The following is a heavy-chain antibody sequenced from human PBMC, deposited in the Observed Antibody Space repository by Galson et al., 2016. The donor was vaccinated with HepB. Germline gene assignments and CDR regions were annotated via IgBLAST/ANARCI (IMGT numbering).Heavy chain of an antibody. CDR2: ISRSGSCT. CDR1: GFHFSDYY. Sequence: SLRHSCAASGFHFSDYYMSWVRQVPGEGLHWISDISRSGSCTRYTAALQGRFAVSRDNVKQSLSLWITSLRVEDTAVYYCARAFVVGDYGSGRGDVWGQGTTVIVSS. CDR3: ARAFVVGDYGSGRGDV. V-gene: IGHV3-11*05. D-gene: IGHD3-10*01. J-gene: IGHJ6*02.